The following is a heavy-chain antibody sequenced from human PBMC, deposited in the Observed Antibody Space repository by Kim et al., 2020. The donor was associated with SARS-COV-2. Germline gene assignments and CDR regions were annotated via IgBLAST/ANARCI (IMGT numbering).Heavy chain of an antibody. J-gene: IGHJ6*02. Sequence: GGSLRLSCAASGFTFDDYAMHWVRQAPGKGLEWVSGISWNSGSIGYADSVKGRFTISRDNAKNSLYLQMNSLRAEDTALYYCAKDNVRAPYYYDSSGYRGSSGMDVWGQGTTVTVSS. V-gene: IGHV3-9*01. CDR1: GFTFDDYA. D-gene: IGHD3-22*01. CDR3: AKDNVRAPYYYDSSGYRGSSGMDV. CDR2: ISWNSGSI.